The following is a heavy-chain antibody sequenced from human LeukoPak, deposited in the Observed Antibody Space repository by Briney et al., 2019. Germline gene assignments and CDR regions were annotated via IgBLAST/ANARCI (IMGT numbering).Heavy chain of an antibody. CDR1: GYTFTGYY. D-gene: IGHD3-10*01. CDR3: ARYLGTMVRGVSDRFDY. Sequence: ASVKVSCKASGYTFTGYYMHWVRQAPGQGREWVGRINPNSGGTNYAQKFQGRVTMTRDTSIGTAYMKLSRLRSDGTAVYYCARYLGTMVRGVSDRFDYWGQGTLVTVSS. CDR2: INPNSGGT. J-gene: IGHJ4*02. V-gene: IGHV1-2*06.